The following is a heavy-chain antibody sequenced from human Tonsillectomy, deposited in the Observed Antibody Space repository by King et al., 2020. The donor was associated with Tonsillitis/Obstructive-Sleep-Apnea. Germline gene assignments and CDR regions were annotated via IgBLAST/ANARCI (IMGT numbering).Heavy chain of an antibody. Sequence: VQLVESGGGVVQPGRSLRLSCAASGFTFSIYGMHWVRQAPGKGLVWVAVIWYDGTNEYYADSVKGRFTISRDNSKNTLYLQMNSLRAEDTAVYYCARDQGGYDTVFFDYWGQGTLVTVSS. J-gene: IGHJ4*02. CDR3: ARDQGGYDTVFFDY. V-gene: IGHV3-33*01. D-gene: IGHD5-12*01. CDR2: IWYDGTNE. CDR1: GFTFSIYG.